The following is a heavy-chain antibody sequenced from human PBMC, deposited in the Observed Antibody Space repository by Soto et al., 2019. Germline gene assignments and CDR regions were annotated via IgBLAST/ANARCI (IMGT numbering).Heavy chain of an antibody. D-gene: IGHD1-26*01. CDR3: AKDVVVGATTGLGDYYYYYGMDV. Sequence: EVQLVESGGGSVQPGGSLRLSCGASGFSFSSYSMNWVRQAPGKGLEWVSFISGRGTTTFYADSVKARFTVSRDNAKNSLYVQMNSLRAEDTAVYYCAKDVVVGATTGLGDYYYYYGMDVWGQGATVTVSS. J-gene: IGHJ6*02. CDR2: ISGRGTTT. CDR1: GFSFSSYS. V-gene: IGHV3-48*01.